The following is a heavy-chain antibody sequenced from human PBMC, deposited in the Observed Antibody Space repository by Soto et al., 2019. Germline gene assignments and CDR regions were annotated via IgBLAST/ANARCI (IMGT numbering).Heavy chain of an antibody. CDR1: GFTFSSYS. CDR2: ISSSSSYI. Sequence: TGGSLRLSCAASGFTFSSYSMNWVRQAPGKGLEWVSSISSSSSYIYYADSVKGRFTISRDNAKNSLYLQMNSLRAEDTAVYYCARDLGGWADAFDIWGQGTMVTVSS. D-gene: IGHD6-19*01. J-gene: IGHJ3*02. CDR3: ARDLGGWADAFDI. V-gene: IGHV3-21*01.